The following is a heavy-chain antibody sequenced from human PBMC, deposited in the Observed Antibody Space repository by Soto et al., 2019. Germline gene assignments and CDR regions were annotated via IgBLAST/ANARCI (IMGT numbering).Heavy chain of an antibody. J-gene: IGHJ3*01. CDR2: IYSGGST. Sequence: GGSLRLSCAGSEFIVSSYYMSWVRQAPGKGLEWISVIYSGGSTYYADSVKGRFTISRDNSENTLYLQLNSLRAEDTAVYYCAKSGGNGWFADAFDVWGQGTMVTVSS. CDR3: AKSGGNGWFADAFDV. CDR1: EFIVSSYY. V-gene: IGHV3-53*01. D-gene: IGHD6-19*01.